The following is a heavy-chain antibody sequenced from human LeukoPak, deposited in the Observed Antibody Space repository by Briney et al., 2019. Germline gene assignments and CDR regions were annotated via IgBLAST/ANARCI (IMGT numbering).Heavy chain of an antibody. V-gene: IGHV1-69*13. CDR2: IIPIFGTA. Sequence: SVKVSCKASGGTFSSYAISWVRQAPGQGLEWMGGIIPIFGTANYAQKFQGRVTITADESTSTAYMELSSLRSEDTAVYYCARSEGASSSRFYYYYYGMDVWGQGTTVTVSS. J-gene: IGHJ6*02. CDR3: ARSEGASSSRFYYYYYGMDV. D-gene: IGHD6-6*01. CDR1: GGTFSSYA.